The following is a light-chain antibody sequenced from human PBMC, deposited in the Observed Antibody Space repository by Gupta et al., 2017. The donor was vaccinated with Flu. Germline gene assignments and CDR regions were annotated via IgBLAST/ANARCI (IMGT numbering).Light chain of an antibody. Sequence: QSALTQPASVSGSPGQSITISCTGTRSDVGDYNSVSWYQQHPGKAHKLMIVEVYNRPSGVSSRFSGSKSGNTASLTSSGLQAEDEADYYCIAYTSGSTFVFGTGTEVSVL. J-gene: IGLJ1*01. V-gene: IGLV2-14*01. CDR3: IAYTSGSTFV. CDR1: RSDVGDYNS. CDR2: EVY.